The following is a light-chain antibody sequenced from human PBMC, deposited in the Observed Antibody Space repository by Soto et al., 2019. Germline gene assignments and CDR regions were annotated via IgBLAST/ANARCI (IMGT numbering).Light chain of an antibody. Sequence: QAVVTQEPSLTVSPGGTVPLTCGSNTGTVTDSHYPGWFQQKPGQAPRTLIFDTSDKHSWTPARFSGSLLGGKAALTLSGAQPEDEAEYYCLLSYRGARPVFGGGTKLTAL. V-gene: IGLV7-46*01. CDR1: TGTVTDSHY. J-gene: IGLJ2*01. CDR2: DTS. CDR3: LLSYRGARPV.